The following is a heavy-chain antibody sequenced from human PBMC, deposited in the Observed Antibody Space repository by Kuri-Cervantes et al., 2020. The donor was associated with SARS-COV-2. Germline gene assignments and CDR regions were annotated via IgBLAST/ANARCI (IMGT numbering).Heavy chain of an antibody. D-gene: IGHD2-2*01. J-gene: IGHJ5*02. CDR2: IDPSDSYT. Sequence: TCKGSGYRYTSYWISWVRQMPGKGLAWMGRIDPSDSYTNYSPSFQGHVTISAYKSIRTAYLQWSSLKASDTARYYCARLIIGCSSTSCYAVWGWFDPWGQGTLVTVSS. CDR1: GYRYTSYW. V-gene: IGHV5-10-1*01. CDR3: ARLIIGCSSTSCYAVWGWFDP.